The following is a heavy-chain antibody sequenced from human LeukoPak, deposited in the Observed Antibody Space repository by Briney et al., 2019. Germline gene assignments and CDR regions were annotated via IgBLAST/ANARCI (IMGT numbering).Heavy chain of an antibody. CDR3: AKGFLGVVIARFDP. J-gene: IGHJ5*02. CDR1: GFTFDDYA. Sequence: GRSLRLSCAASGFTFDDYAMPWVRQAPGKGLEWVSGISWNSGSIGYADSVKGRFTISRDNAKNSLYLQMNSLRAEDTALYYCAKGFLGVVIARFDPWGQGTLVTVSS. V-gene: IGHV3-9*01. D-gene: IGHD2-21*01. CDR2: ISWNSGSI.